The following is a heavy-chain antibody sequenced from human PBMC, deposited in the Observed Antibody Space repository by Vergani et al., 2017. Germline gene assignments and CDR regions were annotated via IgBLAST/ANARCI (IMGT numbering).Heavy chain of an antibody. Sequence: QLQLQESGPGLVKPSETLSLTCTVSGGSISSYYWSWIRQPPGKGLEWIGYIYYSGSTNYNPSLKSRVTISVDTSKNQFSLKLSSVTAADTAVYYCARATLGFGELLSIYYYMDVWGKGTTVTVSS. D-gene: IGHD3-10*01. J-gene: IGHJ6*03. CDR2: IYYSGST. CDR3: ARATLGFGELLSIYYYMDV. V-gene: IGHV4-59*01. CDR1: GGSISSYY.